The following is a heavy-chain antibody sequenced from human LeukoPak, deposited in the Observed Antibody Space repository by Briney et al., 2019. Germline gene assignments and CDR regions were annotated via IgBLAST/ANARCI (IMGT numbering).Heavy chain of an antibody. J-gene: IGHJ4*02. CDR2: IYYSGTT. D-gene: IGHD3-16*01. CDR1: GGSISSTSYY. Sequence: PSETLSLTCTVSGGSISSTSYYWGWIRQPPGKGLEWIGSIYYSGTTYYNPSLKSRVTISVDTSKNQFSLKLSSVTAADTAVYYCARDTSAGERDYWGQGTLVTVSS. V-gene: IGHV4-39*07. CDR3: ARDTSAGERDY.